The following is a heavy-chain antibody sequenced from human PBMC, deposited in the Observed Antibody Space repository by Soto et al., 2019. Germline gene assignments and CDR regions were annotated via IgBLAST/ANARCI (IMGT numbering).Heavy chain of an antibody. CDR1: GFTFSSNS. J-gene: IGHJ4*02. CDR3: ARVVWSRHLTSCL. Sequence: EVQVVESGGGLVQPGGSLRLSCAASGFTFSSNSMNWVRQAPGQGLEWISYISSSSSTIYAHSVKGRFTISRDNAKNSLYLQADRRKDAEPAVYFLARVVWSRHLTSCLWCQGTLV. V-gene: IGHV3-48*02. CDR2: ISSSSSTI. D-gene: IGHD3-3*01.